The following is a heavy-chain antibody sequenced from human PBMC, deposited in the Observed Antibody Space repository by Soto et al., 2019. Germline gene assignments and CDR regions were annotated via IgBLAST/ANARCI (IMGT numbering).Heavy chain of an antibody. V-gene: IGHV1-69*13. J-gene: IGHJ6*03. D-gene: IGHD3-10*01. CDR2: IIPIFGTA. CDR3: ARTMVRGVISYYYYYYMDV. Sequence: SVKVSCKASGGTFSSYAISWVRQAPGQGLEWMGGIIPIFGTANYAQKFQGRVTITADESTSTAYMELSSLRSEDTAVYYCARTMVRGVISYYYYYYMDVWGKGTTVTVSS. CDR1: GGTFSSYA.